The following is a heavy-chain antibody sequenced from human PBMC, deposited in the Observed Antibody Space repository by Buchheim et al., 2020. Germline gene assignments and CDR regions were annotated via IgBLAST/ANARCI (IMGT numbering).Heavy chain of an antibody. D-gene: IGHD6-13*01. CDR3: ARDWVGYSTLLYYYYYGMDV. V-gene: IGHV1-46*01. CDR2: INPSGGST. Sequence: QVQLVQSGAAVKKPGASVKVSCKASGYTFTSYYMHWVRQAPGQGLEWMGIINPSGGSTSYAQKFQGRVTMTRDPSTSTVYMELSSLRSEDTAVYYCARDWVGYSTLLYYYYYGMDVWGQGTT. J-gene: IGHJ6*02. CDR1: GYTFTSYY.